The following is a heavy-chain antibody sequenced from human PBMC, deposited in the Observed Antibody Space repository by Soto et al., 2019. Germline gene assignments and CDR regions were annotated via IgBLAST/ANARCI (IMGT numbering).Heavy chain of an antibody. D-gene: IGHD1-26*01. CDR2: IQQDGSVK. Sequence: GGSLRLSCVGSGFTFSSYWMSWVRQAPGEGLQWVAIIQQDGSVKYYVDSVKGRFTISRDNAKNSLYLQMNSLRVEDTAVYHSARVRRWEDYFDYWGQGALVTVSS. CDR1: GFTFSSYW. CDR3: ARVRRWEDYFDY. J-gene: IGHJ4*02. V-gene: IGHV3-7*02.